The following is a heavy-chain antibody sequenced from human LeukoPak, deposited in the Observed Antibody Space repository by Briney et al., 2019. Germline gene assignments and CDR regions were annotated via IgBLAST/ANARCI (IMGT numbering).Heavy chain of an antibody. D-gene: IGHD6-13*01. CDR1: GFTFSSYA. V-gene: IGHV3-23*01. CDR2: ISGSGGST. CDR3: AKLGAAGSPFYYFDY. J-gene: IGHJ4*02. Sequence: PGGSLRLSCAASGFTFSSYAMSWVRQAPGKGLEWVSAISGSGGSTYYAGSVKGRFTISRDNSKNTLCLQMNSLRAEDTAVYYCAKLGAAGSPFYYFDYWGQGTLVTVSS.